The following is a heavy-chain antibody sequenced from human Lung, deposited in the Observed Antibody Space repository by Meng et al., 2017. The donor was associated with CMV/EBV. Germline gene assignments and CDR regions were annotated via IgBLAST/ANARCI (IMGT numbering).Heavy chain of an antibody. CDR2: TYYRGST. CDR3: ARGVGVYNFRTGSEPKGAYDT. Sequence: SXTXSLXCTVYGGSITSSTYYWGWIRQPPGKGLEWLGTTYYRGSTYYNPSLKSRVTISIDTSKIQFSLRLTSVTAADTAVYYCARGVGVYNFRTGSEPKGAYDTWGQGTXVTGSS. J-gene: IGHJ3*02. D-gene: IGHD3/OR15-3a*01. CDR1: GGSITSSTYY. V-gene: IGHV4-39*07.